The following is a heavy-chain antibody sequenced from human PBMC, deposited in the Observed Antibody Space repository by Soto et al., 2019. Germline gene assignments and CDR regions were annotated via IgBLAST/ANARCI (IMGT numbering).Heavy chain of an antibody. CDR2: ISAYNGNT. V-gene: IGHV1-18*01. J-gene: IGHJ6*02. D-gene: IGHD3-3*01. CDR3: ARLTYYDFWSGYSHGMDV. CDR1: GYTFTIYG. Sequence: GASVKVSCKASGYTFTIYGISWVRQAPGQGLEWMGWISAYNGNTNYAQKLQGRVTMTTDTSTSTAYMELRSLRSDDTAVYYCARLTYYDFWSGYSHGMDVWGQGTTVTVSS.